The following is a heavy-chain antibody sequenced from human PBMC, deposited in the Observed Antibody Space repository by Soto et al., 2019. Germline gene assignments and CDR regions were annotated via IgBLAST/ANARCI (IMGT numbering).Heavy chain of an antibody. Sequence: QVQLVQSGAEVKKPGASVKVSCKASGYTFTGYYMHWVRQAPGQGLEWMGWINPNSGGTNYAQKLQGWVTMTRDTSISTAYMELSRLRSDDTAVYYCARDTSNYAPAFDYWGQGTLVTVSS. D-gene: IGHD4-4*01. CDR1: GYTFTGYY. CDR3: ARDTSNYAPAFDY. J-gene: IGHJ4*02. V-gene: IGHV1-2*04. CDR2: INPNSGGT.